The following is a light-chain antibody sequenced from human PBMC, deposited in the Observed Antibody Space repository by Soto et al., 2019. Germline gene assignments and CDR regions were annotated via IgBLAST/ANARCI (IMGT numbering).Light chain of an antibody. J-gene: IGLJ3*02. CDR3: ASFTSTSTPYV. CDR1: SSDVGGYNY. V-gene: IGLV2-14*01. CDR2: EVS. Sequence: QSALTQPASVSGSPGQSITISCTGTSSDVGGYNYVSWYQQYPGKVPKVMIYEVSNRPSGVSNRFSGSKSGNTASLTISGLQAEDEADYYCASFTSTSTPYVFGGGTQLTVL.